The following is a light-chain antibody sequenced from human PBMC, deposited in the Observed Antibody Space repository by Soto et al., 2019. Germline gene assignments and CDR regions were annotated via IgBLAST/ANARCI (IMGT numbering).Light chain of an antibody. J-gene: IGKJ1*01. CDR3: QQYGSSPQDT. CDR1: QSVSSSY. CDR2: GAS. V-gene: IGKV3-20*01. Sequence: EIVLTQSPGTLSLSPGERATLSCRASQSVSSSYLAWYQQKPGQAPRLLIYGASSRATGIPDRFSGSGSGTDFTLTSSRLEPEDFAVYYCQQYGSSPQDTFGQGTKVEI.